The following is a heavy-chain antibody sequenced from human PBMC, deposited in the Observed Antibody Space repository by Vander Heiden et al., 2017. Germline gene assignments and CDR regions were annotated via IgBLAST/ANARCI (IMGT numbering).Heavy chain of an antibody. J-gene: IGHJ5*02. Sequence: ELQMVESGGGLVKPGGSLRLYCAASGFTFSSYSMNWVRQAPGNGLEWVSSISSSSSYIYYADSVKGRFTISRDNAKNSLYLQMNRLRSEDTALYYCATVLHYDILTVLFDPWGQGTLVTVSS. CDR2: ISSSSSYI. V-gene: IGHV3-21*01. CDR3: ATVLHYDILTVLFDP. D-gene: IGHD3-9*01. CDR1: GFTFSSYS.